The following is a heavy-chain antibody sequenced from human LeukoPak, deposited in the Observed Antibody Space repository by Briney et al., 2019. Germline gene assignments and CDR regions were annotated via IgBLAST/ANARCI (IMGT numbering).Heavy chain of an antibody. Sequence: GGSLRLSCAASGFTFSSYGMHWVRQAPGKGLEWVAVISYHGTNKYYADSVKGRFTISRDNAKNSLYLQMNSLRAEDTAVYYCARDGDTAMVRGFDYWGQGTLVTVSS. J-gene: IGHJ4*02. D-gene: IGHD5-18*01. CDR1: GFTFSSYG. CDR3: ARDGDTAMVRGFDY. CDR2: ISYHGTNK. V-gene: IGHV3-30*03.